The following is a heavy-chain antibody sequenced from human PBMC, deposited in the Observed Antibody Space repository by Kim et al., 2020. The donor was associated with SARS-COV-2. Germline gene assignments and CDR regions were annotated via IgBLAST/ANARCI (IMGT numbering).Heavy chain of an antibody. CDR2: ISYDGSNK. J-gene: IGHJ3*02. CDR1: GFTFSSYA. V-gene: IGHV3-30*04. Sequence: GGSLRLSCTASGFTFSSYAMHWVRQAPGKGLEWVAVISYDGSNKYYADSVKGRFTISRDNSKNTLYLQMNSLRAEDTAVYYCARDRAFDIWGQGTMVTVSS. CDR3: ARDRAFDI.